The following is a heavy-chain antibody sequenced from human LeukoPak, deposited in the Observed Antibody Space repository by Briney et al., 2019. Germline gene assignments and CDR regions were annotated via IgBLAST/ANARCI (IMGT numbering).Heavy chain of an antibody. V-gene: IGHV3-53*01. CDR1: RISVSNNY. J-gene: IGHJ4*02. CDR2: IYAGGDT. CDR3: AKLSLYGDRRY. D-gene: IGHD4-17*01. Sequence: HPWGSRRLSCAASRISVSNNYMSWVRQAPGKGLEFVSVIYAGGDTFYADSVKGRFTISRDSSKNTLYLQMNSLRADDTAVYYCAKLSLYGDRRYWGQGTLVTVSS.